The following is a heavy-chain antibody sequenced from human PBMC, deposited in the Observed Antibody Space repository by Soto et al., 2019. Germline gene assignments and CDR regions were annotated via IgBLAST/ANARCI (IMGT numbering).Heavy chain of an antibody. J-gene: IGHJ6*02. CDR3: ARDQGMGYPPPLGYGLDV. Sequence: EVQLLESGGGLVQPGGSLRLSCAASDFTFNTYAMTWVRQAPGRGLEWVSLISSSGGNTYYADSVKGRFTISRDNSKNTLFLQMNSLRAEDTAIYYCARDQGMGYPPPLGYGLDVWGQGTTVTVSS. CDR2: ISSSGGNT. CDR1: DFTFNTYA. D-gene: IGHD1-1*01. V-gene: IGHV3-23*01.